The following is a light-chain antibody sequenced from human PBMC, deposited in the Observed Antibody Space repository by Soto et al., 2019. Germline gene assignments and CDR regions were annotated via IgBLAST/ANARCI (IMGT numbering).Light chain of an antibody. Sequence: QSALTQPASVSGSPGQSITISCTGTSSDVGGYDYVSLYQQHPGKAPKLMIYEVSNRPSGVSDRFSGSKSGNTGSLTISGLQAEDEADYYCSSYTSSSYYVFGTGTKVTVL. V-gene: IGLV2-14*01. CDR3: SSYTSSSYYV. CDR2: EVS. J-gene: IGLJ1*01. CDR1: SSDVGGYDY.